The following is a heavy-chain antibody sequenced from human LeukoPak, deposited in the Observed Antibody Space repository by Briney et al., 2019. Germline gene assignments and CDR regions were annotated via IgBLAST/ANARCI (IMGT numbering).Heavy chain of an antibody. Sequence: GGSLRLSCAASGFTFSGSAMHWVRQASGKGLEWVGRIRSKANSYATAYAASVKGRFTISRDDSKNTAYLQMNSLRAEDTAVYYCAKDSLYDYGDYWAFDSAFEYWGQGTLVTVSS. J-gene: IGHJ4*02. CDR1: GFTFSGSA. CDR3: AKDSLYDYGDYWAFDSAFEY. V-gene: IGHV3-73*01. CDR2: IRSKANSYAT. D-gene: IGHD4-17*01.